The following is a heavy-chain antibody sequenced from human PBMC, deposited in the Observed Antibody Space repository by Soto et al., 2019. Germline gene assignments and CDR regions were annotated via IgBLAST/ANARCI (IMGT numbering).Heavy chain of an antibody. Sequence: GGSLRLSCAASGFTFSSYAMSWVRQAPGKGLEWVSAISGSGGSTYYADSVKGRFTISRDNSKNTLYLQMNSLRAEDTAVYYCAKEGSRIEQLTHLRLGELSPLVPFYYFDYWGQGTLVTVSS. J-gene: IGHJ4*02. CDR1: GFTFSSYA. CDR3: AKEGSRIEQLTHLRLGELSPLVPFYYFDY. D-gene: IGHD3-16*02. V-gene: IGHV3-23*01. CDR2: ISGSGGST.